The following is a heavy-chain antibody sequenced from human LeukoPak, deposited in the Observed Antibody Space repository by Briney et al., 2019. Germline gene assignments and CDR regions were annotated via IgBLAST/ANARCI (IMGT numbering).Heavy chain of an antibody. CDR1: GGSISSSSYY. D-gene: IGHD3-22*01. J-gene: IGHJ4*02. CDR3: ARRESSGYYYSYFDY. Sequence: PSETLSLTCTVSGGSISSSSYYWGWIRQPPGKGLEWIGSIYYSGSTYYNPSLKSRVTISVDTSKNQFSLKLSSVTAADTAVYYCARRESSGYYYSYFDYWGQGTLVTVSS. V-gene: IGHV4-39*01. CDR2: IYYSGST.